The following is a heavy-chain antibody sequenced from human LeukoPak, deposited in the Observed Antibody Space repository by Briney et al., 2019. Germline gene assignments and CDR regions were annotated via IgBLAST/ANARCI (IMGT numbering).Heavy chain of an antibody. Sequence: PSETLSLTCAVYGGSFSGYYWSWIRQPPGKGLEWIGEINHSGSTNYSPSLKSRVTISVDTSNNQFSLKLSSVTAADTAVYYCARDPTYYYDSSFRPSSGYYFDYWGQGTLVTVSS. CDR1: GGSFSGYY. D-gene: IGHD3-22*01. CDR3: ARDPTYYYDSSFRPSSGYYFDY. V-gene: IGHV4-34*01. CDR2: INHSGST. J-gene: IGHJ4*02.